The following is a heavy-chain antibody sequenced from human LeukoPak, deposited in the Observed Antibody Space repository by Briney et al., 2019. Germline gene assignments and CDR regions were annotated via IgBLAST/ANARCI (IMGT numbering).Heavy chain of an antibody. CDR2: ISGSGGST. J-gene: IGHJ4*02. V-gene: IGHV3-23*01. D-gene: IGHD2-15*01. CDR1: GFTFSSYA. Sequence: GGSLRLSCAASGFTFSSYAMSWVRQAPGKGLEWVSAISGSGGSTYYADSVKGRFTISRDNSKNTLYLQMNSLRAEDTAVYYCAKGGRYCSGGSCYLSFWGQGTPVTVSS. CDR3: AKGGRYCSGGSCYLSF.